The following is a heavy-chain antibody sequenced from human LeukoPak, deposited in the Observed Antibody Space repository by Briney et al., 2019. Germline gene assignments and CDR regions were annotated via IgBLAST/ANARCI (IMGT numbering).Heavy chain of an antibody. V-gene: IGHV3-66*01. CDR2: IYSGGST. Sequence: GGSLRLSCAASGFTVSSNYMSWVRQAPGKGLEWVSVIYSGGSTYYADSVKGRFTISRDNSKNTLYLQMNSLRAEDTAVYYCARDAALNSGSYYFDYWGQGTLVTVSS. CDR1: GFTVSSNY. D-gene: IGHD1-26*01. CDR3: ARDAALNSGSYYFDY. J-gene: IGHJ4*02.